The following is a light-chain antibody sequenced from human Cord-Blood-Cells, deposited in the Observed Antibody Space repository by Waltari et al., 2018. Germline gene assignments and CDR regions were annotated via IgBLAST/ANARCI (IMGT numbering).Light chain of an antibody. Sequence: DIVMTQSPDSLAVSLGERATINCKSSQSALYSSNNKNYLAWYQQKPGQPPKLLIYWASTRESGVPDRFSGSGSGTDFTLTISSLQAEDVAVYYCQQYYSTPLTFGQGIKVEIK. CDR1: QSALYSSNNKNY. V-gene: IGKV4-1*01. J-gene: IGKJ1*01. CDR3: QQYYSTPLT. CDR2: WAS.